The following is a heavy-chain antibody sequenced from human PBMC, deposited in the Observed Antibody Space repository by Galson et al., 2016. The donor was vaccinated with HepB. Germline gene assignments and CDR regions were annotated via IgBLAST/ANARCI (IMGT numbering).Heavy chain of an antibody. D-gene: IGHD3-16*01. V-gene: IGHV1-46*01. J-gene: IGHJ4*02. CDR3: ARELRGGSFDY. CDR2: INLSEDST. Sequence: VRQAPGQGLEWMGIINLSEDSTSYAQKFQGRVTMTRDTSTSTVDMELSSLTSEDTAVYYCARELRGGSFDYWGQGTLVTVSS.